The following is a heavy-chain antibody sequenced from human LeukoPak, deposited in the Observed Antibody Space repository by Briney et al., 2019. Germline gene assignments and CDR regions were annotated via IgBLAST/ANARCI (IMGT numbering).Heavy chain of an antibody. V-gene: IGHV1-18*01. CDR3: AREYSSSWYSRGDYFDY. CDR1: GYTFTNYG. CDR2: ISAHNGNT. D-gene: IGHD6-13*01. J-gene: IGHJ4*02. Sequence: ASVKVSCKASGYTFTNYGISWVRQAPGQGLEWMGWISAHNGNTHYAQNLQGRVTMTTDTSTSTAYMELKSLRSDDTAVYYCAREYSSSWYSRGDYFDYWGQGTLVTVSS.